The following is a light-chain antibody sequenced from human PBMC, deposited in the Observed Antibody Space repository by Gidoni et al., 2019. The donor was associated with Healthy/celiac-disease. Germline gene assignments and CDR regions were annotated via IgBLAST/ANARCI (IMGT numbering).Light chain of an antibody. Sequence: AIQLTQSPSSLSSSVGDRVTITCRASQGIRNDLGWYQQKPGKAPKLLIYAASSLQSGVPSRFSGSGSGTDFTLTISSLQPEDFATYYCLQDYNYPWTFGQGTKVEIK. J-gene: IGKJ1*01. CDR3: LQDYNYPWT. CDR2: AAS. V-gene: IGKV1-6*01. CDR1: QGIRND.